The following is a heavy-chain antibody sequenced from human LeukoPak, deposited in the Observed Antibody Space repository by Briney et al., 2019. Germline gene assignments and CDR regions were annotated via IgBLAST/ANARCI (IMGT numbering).Heavy chain of an antibody. V-gene: IGHV4-59*08. D-gene: IGHD4-23*01. J-gene: IGHJ4*02. CDR1: GGSISSYY. CDR3: ARGSLLYYFDY. Sequence: SETLSLTCTVSGGSISSYYWSWIRQPPGKGLEWIGYTYYSGNTNYNPSLKSRVTISVDTSKNQFSLKLNSVTAADTAVYYCARGSLLYYFDYWGQGALVTVSS. CDR2: TYYSGNT.